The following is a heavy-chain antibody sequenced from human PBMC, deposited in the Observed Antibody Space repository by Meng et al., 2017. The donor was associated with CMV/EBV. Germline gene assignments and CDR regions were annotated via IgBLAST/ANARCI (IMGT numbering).Heavy chain of an antibody. CDR1: GGSISSYY. D-gene: IGHD4-17*01. V-gene: IGHV4-59*01. J-gene: IGHJ6*02. CDR2: IYYSGST. CDR3: ARVYGDYADNYCYYGMDV. Sequence: ESLKISCTVSGGSISSYYWSWIRQPPGKGLEWIGYIYYSGSTNYNPSLKSRVTISVDTSKNQFSLKLSSVTAADTAVYYCARVYGDYADNYCYYGMDVWGQGTTVTVSS.